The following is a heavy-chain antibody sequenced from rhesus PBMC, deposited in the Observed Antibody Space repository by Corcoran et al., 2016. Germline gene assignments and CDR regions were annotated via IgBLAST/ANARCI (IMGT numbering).Heavy chain of an antibody. CDR2: ISYSGST. Sequence: QLQLQESGPGLVKPSETLSLTCAVSGYSISSGYGWRWIRQPPGKGLEWIGYISYSGSTSYNPSLKSRVTISRDTSKNQFSLKLGSVTAADTAVYYCARWPPYSGYSSNFWGQGLRVTVSS. CDR1: GYSISSGYG. D-gene: IGHD5-24*01. CDR3: ARWPPYSGYSSNF. J-gene: IGHJ3*01. V-gene: IGHV4-122*02.